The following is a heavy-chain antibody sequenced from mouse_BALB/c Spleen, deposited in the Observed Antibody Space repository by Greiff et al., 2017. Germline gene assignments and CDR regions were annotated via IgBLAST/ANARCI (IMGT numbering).Heavy chain of an antibody. CDR2: ISSGGSYT. CDR3: AREEGTKPMDY. D-gene: IGHD2-14*01. Sequence: EVKLMESGGGLVKPGGSLKLSCAASGFTFSSYAMSWVRQSPEKRLEWVAEISSGGSYTYYPDTVTGRFTISRDNAKNTLYLEMSSLRSEDTAMYYCAREEGTKPMDYWGQGTSVTVSS. CDR1: GFTFSSYA. J-gene: IGHJ4*01. V-gene: IGHV5-9-4*01.